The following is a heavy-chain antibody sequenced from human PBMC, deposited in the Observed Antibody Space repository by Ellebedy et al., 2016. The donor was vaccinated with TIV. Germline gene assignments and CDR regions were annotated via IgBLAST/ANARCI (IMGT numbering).Heavy chain of an antibody. V-gene: IGHV4-4*07. J-gene: IGHJ4*02. D-gene: IGHD5-24*01. Sequence: MPSETLSLTCTVSGGSISSDYWSWIRQPAGKGLEWIGRSHSSGTTNYNPSLKSRITMSVDTSKNQFSLKLSHVTAADTAVYYCGGSRDGYIDYWGQGTPVTVSS. CDR3: GGSRDGYIDY. CDR1: GGSISSDY. CDR2: SHSSGTT.